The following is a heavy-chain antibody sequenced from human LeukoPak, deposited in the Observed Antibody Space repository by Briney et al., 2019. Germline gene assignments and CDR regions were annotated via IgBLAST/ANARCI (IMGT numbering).Heavy chain of an antibody. CDR2: ISGSGGTT. V-gene: IGHV3-23*01. J-gene: IGHJ4*02. Sequence: GGSLRLSCAASGFTFSSYAMSWVRQAPGKGLVGGSAISGSGGTTYYADSVKGRFTISRDNSKNTLYLQMNSLSAEDTAVYYCAKQPWRYFDWLLTSFDYWGQGTLVTVSS. CDR1: GFTFSSYA. CDR3: AKQPWRYFDWLLTSFDY. D-gene: IGHD3-9*01.